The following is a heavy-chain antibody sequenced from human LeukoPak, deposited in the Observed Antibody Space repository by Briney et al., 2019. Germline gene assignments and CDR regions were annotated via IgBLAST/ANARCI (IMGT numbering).Heavy chain of an antibody. J-gene: IGHJ5*02. V-gene: IGHV4-39*01. D-gene: IGHD1-26*01. CDR2: IYYSGST. CDR3: ARHEYSGSYYGLSWFDP. Sequence: SETLSLTCTVYGGSISSCGYYWGWIRQPPGKGRVWIASIYYSGSTYYNPSLKSRVTISVDTSKNQLSLKLSSLTAADTAVYYCARHEYSGSYYGLSWFDPWGQGTLVTVSS. CDR1: GGSISSCGYY.